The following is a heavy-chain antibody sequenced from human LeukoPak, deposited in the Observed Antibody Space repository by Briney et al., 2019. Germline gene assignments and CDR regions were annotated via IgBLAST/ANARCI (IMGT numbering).Heavy chain of an antibody. CDR3: ARGVSYYDSSGYYNEYFQH. J-gene: IGHJ1*01. Sequence: ETLSLSCTVSGGSISSYYWSWIRQPPGKGLEWIGYIYYSGSTNYNPSLKSRVTISVDTSKNQFSLKLSSVTAADTAVYYCARGVSYYDSSGYYNEYFQHWGQGTLVTVSS. D-gene: IGHD3-22*01. CDR1: GGSISSYY. CDR2: IYYSGST. V-gene: IGHV4-59*08.